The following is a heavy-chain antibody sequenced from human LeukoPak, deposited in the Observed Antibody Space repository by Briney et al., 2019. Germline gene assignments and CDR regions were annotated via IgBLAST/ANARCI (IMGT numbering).Heavy chain of an antibody. Sequence: SETLSLTCTVSGGSNTNYYWTWIRQHPGKGLEWIGYIHYSGSTNYNPSLKSRVTISVDTSKNQFSLKLSSVTAADTAVYYCARASVTYYYYYMDVWGKGTTVTLSS. J-gene: IGHJ6*03. CDR2: IHYSGST. CDR3: ARASVTYYYYYMDV. CDR1: GGSNTNYY. D-gene: IGHD4-11*01. V-gene: IGHV4-59*01.